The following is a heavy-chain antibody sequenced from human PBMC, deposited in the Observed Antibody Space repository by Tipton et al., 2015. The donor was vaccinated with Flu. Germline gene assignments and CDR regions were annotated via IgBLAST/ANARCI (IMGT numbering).Heavy chain of an antibody. V-gene: IGHV4-59*12. D-gene: IGHD6-6*01. CDR1: GGSITTFY. J-gene: IGHJ5*02. CDR2: ISYSGIT. Sequence: TLSLTCSVSGGSITTFYWSWIRQPPGKGLEWLGSISYSGITDYNPSLKRRATISSGASKNPYSLNLVTVTAADTAAYFCAREGVKSISARQFWFDPWGQGTLVTVSS. CDR3: AREGVKSISARQFWFDP.